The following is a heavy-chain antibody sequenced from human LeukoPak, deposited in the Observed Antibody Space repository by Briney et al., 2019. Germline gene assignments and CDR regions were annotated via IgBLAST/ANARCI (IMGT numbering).Heavy chain of an antibody. V-gene: IGHV3-66*02. Sequence: GGSLRLSCAASGFTVSSKYMTWVRQAPGKGLEWVSAIYSGGSTYYADSAKGRFTTSRDNSKNTLHLQMNSLRAEDTAVYYCARLDYWGQGTLVTVSS. CDR3: ARLDY. J-gene: IGHJ4*02. CDR1: GFTVSSKY. CDR2: IYSGGST.